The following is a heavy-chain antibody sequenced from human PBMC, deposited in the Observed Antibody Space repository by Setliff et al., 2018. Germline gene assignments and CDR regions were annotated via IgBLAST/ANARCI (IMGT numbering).Heavy chain of an antibody. V-gene: IGHV5-51*01. Sequence: GESLKISCKGSGYSFANYWIGWVRQMPGKGLEWMGIIYPGDSDTTYSPSFQGQVTISAARSISTAYLQWSSLKASDTAMYYCARLGAPASHDAFDIWGQGTMVTVSS. CDR1: GYSFANYW. CDR2: IYPGDSDT. D-gene: IGHD6-25*01. CDR3: ARLGAPASHDAFDI. J-gene: IGHJ3*02.